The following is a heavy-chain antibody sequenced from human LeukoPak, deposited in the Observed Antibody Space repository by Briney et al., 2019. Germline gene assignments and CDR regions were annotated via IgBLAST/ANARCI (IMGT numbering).Heavy chain of an antibody. V-gene: IGHV1-69*04. J-gene: IGHJ6*02. D-gene: IGHD3-3*01. CDR3: ASGKYDFWSGYYFSSDYYYGMDV. CDR2: IIPILGIA. CDR1: GGTFSSYA. Sequence: GASVKVSCKASGGTFSSYAISWVRQAPGHGLEWMGRIIPILGIANYAQKFQGRVTITSDKSTSTAYMELSSLRSEDTAVYYCASGKYDFWSGYYFSSDYYYGMDVWGQGTTVTVSS.